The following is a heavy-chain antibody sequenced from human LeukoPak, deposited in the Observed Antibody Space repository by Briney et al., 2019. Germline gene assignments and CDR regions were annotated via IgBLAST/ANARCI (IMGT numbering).Heavy chain of an antibody. D-gene: IGHD6-13*01. CDR1: GGSISSSSYY. J-gene: IGHJ4*02. CDR2: ISHSGST. CDR3: ARRRLAASALDY. Sequence: SETLSLTCTVSGGSISSSSYYWGWIRQPPGKGLEWVGTISHSGSTYYNPSLKSRVTVSVDTSKIQFSLKLSSVTAADTAVYYCARRRLAASALDYWGQGTLVTVSS. V-gene: IGHV4-39*01.